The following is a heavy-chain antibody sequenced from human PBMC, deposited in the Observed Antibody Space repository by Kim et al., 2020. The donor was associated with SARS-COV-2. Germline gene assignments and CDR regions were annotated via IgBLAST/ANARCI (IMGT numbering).Heavy chain of an antibody. V-gene: IGHV3-23*01. Sequence: GGSLRLSCAASGFTFRDYAMTWVRQAPGQGLECIASISPRGANTHYADSVKGRFAISRDNSKNTLYLQMNSLRAGDTAVHYCANSYDSTWGYKYYFDYWG. D-gene: IGHD6-13*01. CDR2: ISPRGANT. J-gene: IGHJ4*01. CDR3: ANSYDSTWGYKYYFDY. CDR1: GFTFRDYA.